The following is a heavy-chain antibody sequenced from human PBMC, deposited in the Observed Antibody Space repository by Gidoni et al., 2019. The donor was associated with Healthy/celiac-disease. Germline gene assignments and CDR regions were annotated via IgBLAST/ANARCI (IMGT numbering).Heavy chain of an antibody. Sequence: EVQLVESGGGLVQPGGSLRLSCAASGFTFSSYSMNWVRQAPGKGLEWVSYISSSSSTIYYADYVKGRFTISRDNAKNSLYLQMNSLRDEDTAVYYCARVCGDCYGKFDAFDIWGQGTMVTVSS. CDR2: ISSSSSTI. D-gene: IGHD2-21*02. CDR3: ARVCGDCYGKFDAFDI. CDR1: GFTFSSYS. J-gene: IGHJ3*02. V-gene: IGHV3-48*02.